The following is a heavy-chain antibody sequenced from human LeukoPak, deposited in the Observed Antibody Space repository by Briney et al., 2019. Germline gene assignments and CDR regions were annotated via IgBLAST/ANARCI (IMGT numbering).Heavy chain of an antibody. CDR3: ARGHGSSWFDY. J-gene: IGHJ4*02. CDR2: RDPENGET. D-gene: IGHD6-13*01. V-gene: IGHV1-24*01. CDR1: GYTLTDLS. Sequence: ASVKVSCKVSGYTLTDLSMQWVRQAPGKGLEWMGGRDPENGETIHAEKFQGRVTMTEDTSADTAYMELSSLRSDDTAVYYCARGHGSSWFDYWGQGTLVTVSS.